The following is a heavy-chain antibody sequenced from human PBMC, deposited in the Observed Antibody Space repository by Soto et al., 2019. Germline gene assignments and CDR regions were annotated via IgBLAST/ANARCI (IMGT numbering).Heavy chain of an antibody. CDR1: GFTFSSYG. J-gene: IGHJ4*02. CDR2: TSYDGSNK. V-gene: IGHV3-30*18. CDR3: AKEGDDYGDYCSDY. Sequence: QVQLVESGGGVVQPGRSLRLSCAASGFTFSSYGMHWVRQAPGKGLEWVAVTSYDGSNKYYADSVKGRFTISRDNSKNTLYLQMNSLRAEDSAVYYCAKEGDDYGDYCSDYWGQGTLVTVSS. D-gene: IGHD4-17*01.